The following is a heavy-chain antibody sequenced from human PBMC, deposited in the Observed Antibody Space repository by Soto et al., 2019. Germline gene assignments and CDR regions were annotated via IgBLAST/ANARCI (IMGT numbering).Heavy chain of an antibody. J-gene: IGHJ5*02. CDR2: INSDGSST. CDR1: GFTFSSYW. Sequence: EVQLVESGGGLVQPGGSLRLSCAASGFTFSSYWMYWVRQAPGKGLVWVSRINSDGSSTSYADSVKGRFTISRDNAKNTLYLQMNSLRAEDTAVYYCARGPRRGVVTAIPPRTDWFDPWGQGTLVTVSS. V-gene: IGHV3-74*01. CDR3: ARGPRRGVVTAIPPRTDWFDP. D-gene: IGHD2-21*02.